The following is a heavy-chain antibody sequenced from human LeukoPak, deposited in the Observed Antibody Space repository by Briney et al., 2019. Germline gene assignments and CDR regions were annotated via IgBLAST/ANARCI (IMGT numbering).Heavy chain of an antibody. Sequence: GGSLRLSCAASGFTFSTFAMIWVRQPPGKGLEWVSSIFPSGGEIHYADSVRGRFTISRDNSKSTLSLQMNSLRAEDTAIYYCAKGPGGVFDYWGQGTLVTVSS. CDR3: AKGPGGVFDY. CDR2: IFPSGGEI. D-gene: IGHD3-16*01. CDR1: GFTFSTFA. V-gene: IGHV3-23*01. J-gene: IGHJ4*02.